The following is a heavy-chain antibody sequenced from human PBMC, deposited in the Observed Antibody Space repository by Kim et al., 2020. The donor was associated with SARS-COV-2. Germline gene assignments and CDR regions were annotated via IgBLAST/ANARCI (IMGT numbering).Heavy chain of an antibody. J-gene: IGHJ6*02. V-gene: IGHV1-46*01. CDR1: GYTFTSYY. CDR2: INPGGGAT. CDR3: ARSGYYDILTGYYYYYYGMDV. D-gene: IGHD3-9*01. Sequence: ASVKVSCKTSGYTFTSYYMHWVRQAPGQGLEWMGLINPGGGATGYAQKFRGRVTMTRDTSTSTVYMELSGLRSEDTAVYYCARSGYYDILTGYYYYYYGMDVWGQGTTVTVSS.